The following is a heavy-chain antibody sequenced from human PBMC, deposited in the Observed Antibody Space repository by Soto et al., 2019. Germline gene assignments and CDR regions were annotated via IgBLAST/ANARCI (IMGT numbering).Heavy chain of an antibody. J-gene: IGHJ5*02. V-gene: IGHV4-4*07. CDR3: VRDGTKTLREWFDP. CDR2: IYATGTT. Sequence: SETLSLTCTVCGASISGFDWSWIRKSAWKGLEWIGRIYATGTTDYNPSLKSRVMMSVDTSKKQFSLKLRSVTAADTAVYYCVRDGTKTLREWFDPWGQGISVTVCS. D-gene: IGHD1-1*01. CDR1: GASISGFD.